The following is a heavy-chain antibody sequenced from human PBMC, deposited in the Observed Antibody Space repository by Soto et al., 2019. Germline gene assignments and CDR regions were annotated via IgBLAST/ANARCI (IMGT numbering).Heavy chain of an antibody. Sequence: SQPLSPTYTPFGGTVSGYYWTWIRQPPGKGLEWIGEINHSGSTNCNPSLKSRVTISVDTSKNQFSLKLSSVTAADTAVYYCARASNKRGYSYGPDYWGQGTLVT. CDR3: ARASNKRGYSYGPDY. CDR1: GGTVSGYY. CDR2: INHSGST. J-gene: IGHJ4*02. V-gene: IGHV4-34*01. D-gene: IGHD5-18*01.